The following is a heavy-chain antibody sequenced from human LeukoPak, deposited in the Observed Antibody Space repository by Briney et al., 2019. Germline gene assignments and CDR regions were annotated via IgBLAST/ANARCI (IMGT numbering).Heavy chain of an antibody. D-gene: IGHD3-16*02. J-gene: IGHJ4*02. V-gene: IGHV3-23*01. CDR3: AKDSGPTYYDYVWGSYRYTGILDY. CDR1: GFTFSSYA. CDR2: ISGSGGST. Sequence: GGSLRLSCAASGFTFSSYAMSWVRQAPGKGLEWVSAISGSGGSTYYADSVKGRFTISRDNSKNTLYLQMNSLRAEDTAVYYCAKDSGPTYYDYVWGSYRYTGILDYRGQGTLVTVSS.